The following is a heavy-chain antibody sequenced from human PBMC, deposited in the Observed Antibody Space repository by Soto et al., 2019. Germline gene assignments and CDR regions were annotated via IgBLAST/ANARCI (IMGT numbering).Heavy chain of an antibody. CDR2: INAGNGNT. V-gene: IGHV1-3*05. J-gene: IGHJ4*02. CDR1: GYTFTSYA. D-gene: IGHD2-21*02. CDR3: ARSIAAVTALDY. Sequence: QVQLVQSGAEEKKPGASVKVSCKASGYTFTSYAMHWVRQAPGQRLEWMGWINAGNGNTKYSQKFQGRVTITRDTTARTAYMELSSLRSEDTAVYYRARSIAAVTALDYWGQGTPVTVSS.